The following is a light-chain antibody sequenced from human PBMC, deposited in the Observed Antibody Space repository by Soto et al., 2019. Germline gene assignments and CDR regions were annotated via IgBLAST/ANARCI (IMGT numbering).Light chain of an antibody. CDR3: LHYNNGPR. J-gene: IGKJ1*01. Sequence: EIVLTQSPGTLSLSPGERATLSCRASQTINNNLAWYKHKPGQAPRLLIYGASRRATGVPARFSGSGSGTEFTLTIRSLQSEDFAVDYCLHYNNGPRFGQGTKVDIK. V-gene: IGKV3-15*01. CDR2: GAS. CDR1: QTINNN.